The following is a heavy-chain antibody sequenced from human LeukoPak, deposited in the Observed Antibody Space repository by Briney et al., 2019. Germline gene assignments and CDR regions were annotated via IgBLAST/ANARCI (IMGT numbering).Heavy chain of an antibody. CDR1: GYTFTSYG. J-gene: IGHJ4*02. Sequence: ASVKVSCKASGYTFTSYGISWVRQAPGQGLEWMGWISAYNGNTNYAQKLQGRDTMTTDTSTSTAYMELRSLRSDDTAVYYCARPPINNYGGNPGGDYWGQGTLVTVSS. D-gene: IGHD4-23*01. V-gene: IGHV1-18*01. CDR3: ARPPINNYGGNPGGDY. CDR2: ISAYNGNT.